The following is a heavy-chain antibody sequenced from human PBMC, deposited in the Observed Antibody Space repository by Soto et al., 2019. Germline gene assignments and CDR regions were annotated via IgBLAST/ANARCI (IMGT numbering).Heavy chain of an antibody. CDR2: IYYTGTT. CDR3: ARGGNRYSNTASGLGGFDF. D-gene: IGHD5-12*01. CDR1: GVSISSSY. J-gene: IGHJ4*02. V-gene: IGHV4-59*01. Sequence: QMQLQESGPGLVKPSETLSLTCTVSGVSISSSYWSWIRQSPGTGLEWIGYIYYTGTTNYNPSLKRRVTISLATAKNQFSLNVNSLTTADTVVHFCARGGNRYSNTASGLGGFDFWGQGTLVTVSS.